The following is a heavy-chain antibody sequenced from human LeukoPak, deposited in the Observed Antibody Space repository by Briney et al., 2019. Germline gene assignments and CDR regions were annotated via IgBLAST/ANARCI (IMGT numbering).Heavy chain of an antibody. V-gene: IGHV3-48*04. D-gene: IGHD2-15*01. CDR1: GFTFSSYS. Sequence: GGSLRLSCAASGFTFSSYSMNWVRQAPGKGLEWVSYISSSGSTIYYADSVKGRFTISRDNAKNSLYLQMNSLRAEDTAVYYCARGEDIVVVVAAMGEFDYWGQGTLVTVSS. J-gene: IGHJ4*02. CDR3: ARGEDIVVVVAAMGEFDY. CDR2: ISSSGSTI.